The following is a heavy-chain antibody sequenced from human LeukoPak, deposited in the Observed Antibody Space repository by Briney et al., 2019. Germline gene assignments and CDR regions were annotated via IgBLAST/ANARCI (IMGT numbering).Heavy chain of an antibody. CDR1: GFTFDDYA. D-gene: IGHD3-22*01. V-gene: IGHV3-9*01. Sequence: GRSPRLSCAASGFTFDDYAMHWVRQAPGKGLEWVSGISWNSGSIGYADSVKGRFTISRDNAKNSLYLQMNSLRAEDTALYYCAKGNSRDYYDSSGYSSAFDYWGQGTLVTVSS. J-gene: IGHJ4*02. CDR3: AKGNSRDYYDSSGYSSAFDY. CDR2: ISWNSGSI.